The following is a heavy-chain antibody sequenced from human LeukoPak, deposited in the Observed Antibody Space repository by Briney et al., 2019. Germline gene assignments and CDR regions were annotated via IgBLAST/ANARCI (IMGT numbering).Heavy chain of an antibody. Sequence: GRSLRLSCAASGFTFSSYAMHWVRQAPGKGLERVAVISYDGSNKYYADSVKGRFTISRDNSKNTLYLQMNSLRAEDTAVYYCARDPHFDWLSGPFDYWGQGTLVTVSS. V-gene: IGHV3-30*01. J-gene: IGHJ4*02. D-gene: IGHD3-9*01. CDR1: GFTFSSYA. CDR2: ISYDGSNK. CDR3: ARDPHFDWLSGPFDY.